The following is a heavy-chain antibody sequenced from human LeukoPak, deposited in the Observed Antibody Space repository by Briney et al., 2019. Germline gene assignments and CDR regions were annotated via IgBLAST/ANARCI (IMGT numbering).Heavy chain of an antibody. CDR2: IHPNSGGT. J-gene: IGHJ3*02. D-gene: IGHD1-14*01. CDR1: GYIFTGYY. CDR3: ARGFGRNVFDI. V-gene: IGHV1-2*02. Sequence: ASVKVSCKASGYIFTGYYMHWVRQAPGQGLEWMGWIHPNSGGTNYAQNCQGRVTMTRDTSISTAYMEVGRLRSDDTAVYYCARGFGRNVFDIWGQGTMVTVSS.